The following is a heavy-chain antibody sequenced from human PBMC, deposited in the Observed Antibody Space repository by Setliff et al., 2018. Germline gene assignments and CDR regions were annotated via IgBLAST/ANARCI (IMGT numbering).Heavy chain of an antibody. J-gene: IGHJ5*02. CDR1: GYTLTNYP. Sequence: ASVKVSCKASGYTLTNYPIHWLRQAPGQRPEWMGWINVGNGNTKYSQKFQGRVTITRDTSASTVYMELSSLRYEDTAVYYCASAEVVLEPWGQGALVTVSS. D-gene: IGHD2-15*01. V-gene: IGHV1-3*01. CDR2: INVGNGNT. CDR3: ASAEVVLEP.